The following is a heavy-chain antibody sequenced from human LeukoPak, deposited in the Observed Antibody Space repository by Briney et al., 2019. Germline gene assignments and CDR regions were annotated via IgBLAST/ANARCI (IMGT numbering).Heavy chain of an antibody. CDR1: GGSISSSSYY. CDR2: IYYSGST. Sequence: SETLSLTCTVSGGSISSSSYYWGWIRQPPGKGLEWIGSIYYSGSTYYNPSLKSRVTLSVDTSKNQFSLKLSSVTAADTALYYCARVSNDFSGNGAFDIWGQGTMVIVSS. V-gene: IGHV4-39*07. J-gene: IGHJ3*02. D-gene: IGHD4-23*01. CDR3: ARVSNDFSGNGAFDI.